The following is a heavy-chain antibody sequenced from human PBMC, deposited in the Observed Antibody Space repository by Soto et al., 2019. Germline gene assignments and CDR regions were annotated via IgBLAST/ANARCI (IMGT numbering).Heavy chain of an antibody. D-gene: IGHD5-12*01. J-gene: IGHJ3*02. CDR2: ISYDGSNK. Sequence: GGSLRLSCAASGFTFSSYAMHWVRQAPGKGLEWVAVISYDGSNKYYADSVKGRFTISRDNSKNTLYLQMNSLRAEDTAVYYCARDKMATIPLDAFDIWGQGTMVTVSS. V-gene: IGHV3-30-3*01. CDR1: GFTFSSYA. CDR3: ARDKMATIPLDAFDI.